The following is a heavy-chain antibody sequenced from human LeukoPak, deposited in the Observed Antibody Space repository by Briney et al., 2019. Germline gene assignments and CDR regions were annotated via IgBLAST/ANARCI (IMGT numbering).Heavy chain of an antibody. CDR2: IYYDGSTA. Sequence: GGSLRLSCEASGFIFNTYWMHWVRQAPGKGLMWVARIYYDGSTADYADSVKGRFTISRDNPKNTLSLHMSSLRAEDTAVYYCVRADIAARLRPGPGGVYYYMDVWGKGTTVTVSS. D-gene: IGHD6-6*01. CDR3: VRADIAARLRPGPGGVYYYMDV. J-gene: IGHJ6*03. CDR1: GFIFNTYW. V-gene: IGHV3-74*01.